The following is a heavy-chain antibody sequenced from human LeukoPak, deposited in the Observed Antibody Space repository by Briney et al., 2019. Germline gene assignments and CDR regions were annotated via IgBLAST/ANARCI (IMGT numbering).Heavy chain of an antibody. Sequence: TGGSLRLSCAASGFTFSSYAMSWVRQPPGKGLEWVSAISGSGGSTYYADSVKGRFTISRDNSKNTLYLQMNSLRAEDTAVYYCAKPPTYSGSYVDYWGQGTLVTVSS. J-gene: IGHJ4*02. CDR3: AKPPTYSGSYVDY. V-gene: IGHV3-23*01. CDR1: GFTFSSYA. D-gene: IGHD1-26*01. CDR2: ISGSGGST.